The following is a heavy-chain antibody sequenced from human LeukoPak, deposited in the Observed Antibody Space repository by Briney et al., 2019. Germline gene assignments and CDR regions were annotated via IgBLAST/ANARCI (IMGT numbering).Heavy chain of an antibody. V-gene: IGHV1-46*01. CDR2: INPSGGST. D-gene: IGHD3-3*01. CDR3: ARSSVTIFGPGQLNWFDP. CDR1: GYTFTSYY. Sequence: ASVKVSCKASGYTFTSYYMHWVRQAPGQGLEWMGIINPSGGSTSYAQKFQGRVTMTRDTSTSTAYMELSSLRSEDTAVYYCARSSVTIFGPGQLNWFDPWGQGTLVTVSS. J-gene: IGHJ5*02.